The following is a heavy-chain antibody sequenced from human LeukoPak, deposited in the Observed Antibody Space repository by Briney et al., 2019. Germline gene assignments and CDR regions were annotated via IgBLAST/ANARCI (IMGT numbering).Heavy chain of an antibody. CDR3: ARSSGATASALDR. J-gene: IGHJ4*02. Sequence: GGSLRLSCAASGFTFSSYSMNWVRQAPGKGLEWVSSISSSSSYIYYADSVKGRFTISRDNAKNSLYLQMNSLRAEDTAVYYCARSSGATASALDRWGQGTLVTVSS. CDR2: ISSSSSYI. D-gene: IGHD1-26*01. CDR1: GFTFSSYS. V-gene: IGHV3-21*01.